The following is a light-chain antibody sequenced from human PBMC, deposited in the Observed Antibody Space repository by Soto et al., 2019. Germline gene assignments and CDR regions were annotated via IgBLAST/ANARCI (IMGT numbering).Light chain of an antibody. CDR1: QSIRSY. Sequence: DIPLTQSPSSLSASVGDRVTITCRASQSIRSYLNWYQQKPGKAPKLLIYAASSLQTGVSSRFSGSESGTDFTLTISNLQPEDFATYYCQQTSSTPTFGGGTKVDIK. CDR3: QQTSSTPT. J-gene: IGKJ4*01. V-gene: IGKV1-39*01. CDR2: AAS.